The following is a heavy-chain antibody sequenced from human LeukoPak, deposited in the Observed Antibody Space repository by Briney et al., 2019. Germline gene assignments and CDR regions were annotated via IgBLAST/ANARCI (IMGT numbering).Heavy chain of an antibody. V-gene: IGHV4-4*09. J-gene: IGHJ4*02. CDR3: ARQSGNGWYYFDY. D-gene: IGHD6-19*01. CDR1: GGSISSYY. CDR2: IYTSGST. Sequence: SETLSLTCTVSGGSISSYYWSWIRQPPGKGLEWIGYIYTSGSTDYNPSLKSRVAISLDTSKNQFSLKLSSVTAADTAVYYCARQSGNGWYYFDYWGRGTLVTVSS.